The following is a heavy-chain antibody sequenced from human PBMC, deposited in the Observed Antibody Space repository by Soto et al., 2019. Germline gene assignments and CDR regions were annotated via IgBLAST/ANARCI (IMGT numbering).Heavy chain of an antibody. Sequence: GGSLRLSCAASGFTFSSYSMSWVRQAPGKGLEWVSAISGSGGSKYYADSVKGRFTISRDNSKNTLYLQMNSLRAEDTAVYYCGRITMIVVVISFDYWGQGTLVTVSS. CDR1: GFTFSSYS. V-gene: IGHV3-23*01. J-gene: IGHJ4*02. D-gene: IGHD3-22*01. CDR3: GRITMIVVVISFDY. CDR2: ISGSGGSK.